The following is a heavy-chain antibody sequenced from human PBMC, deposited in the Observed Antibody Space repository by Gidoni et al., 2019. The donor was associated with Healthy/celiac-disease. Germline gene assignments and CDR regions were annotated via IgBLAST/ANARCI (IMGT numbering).Heavy chain of an antibody. Sequence: QVQLVESGGGVVQPGRSLRLSCAASGFSFSSYAMHWVRQAPGKGLEWVAVISYDGSNKYYADSVKGRVTSSRDNSKNTLYLQMNSLRAEDTAVYYCARDFPTRTNYGMDVWGQGTTVTVSS. J-gene: IGHJ6*02. CDR3: ARDFPTRTNYGMDV. D-gene: IGHD4-17*01. CDR2: ISYDGSNK. CDR1: GFSFSSYA. V-gene: IGHV3-30*04.